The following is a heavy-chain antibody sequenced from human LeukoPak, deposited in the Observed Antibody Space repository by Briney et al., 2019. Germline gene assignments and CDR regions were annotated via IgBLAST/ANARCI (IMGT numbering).Heavy chain of an antibody. D-gene: IGHD2-15*01. Sequence: PGGSLKLSCAASGFTFSSYWMSWVRQAPGKGLEWVANIKQDGSEKYYVGSVKGRFTISRDNAENSLSLQMNSLRAEDTAVYYCARDPTNGYCSGGTCSDYWGQGTLVTVSS. J-gene: IGHJ4*02. CDR2: IKQDGSEK. CDR3: ARDPTNGYCSGGTCSDY. V-gene: IGHV3-7*03. CDR1: GFTFSSYW.